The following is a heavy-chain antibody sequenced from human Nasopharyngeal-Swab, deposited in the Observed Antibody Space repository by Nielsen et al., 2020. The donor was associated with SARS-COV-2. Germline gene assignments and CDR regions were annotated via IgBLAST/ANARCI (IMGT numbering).Heavy chain of an antibody. CDR2: IYPGDSDT. Sequence: VRQMPGKGLEWMGIIYPGDSDTRYSPSFQGQVTISADKSISTAYLQWSSLKASDTAMYYCAARRIAAAGSNYWGQGTLVTVSS. D-gene: IGHD6-13*01. J-gene: IGHJ4*02. CDR3: AARRIAAAGSNY. V-gene: IGHV5-51*01.